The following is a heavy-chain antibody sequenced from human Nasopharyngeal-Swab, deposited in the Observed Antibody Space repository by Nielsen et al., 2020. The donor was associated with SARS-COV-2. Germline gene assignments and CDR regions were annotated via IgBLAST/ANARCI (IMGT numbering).Heavy chain of an antibody. CDR2: VIPIFGTA. D-gene: IGHD6-13*01. J-gene: IGHJ5*02. CDR1: GGTFSSYA. V-gene: IGHV1-69*13. CDR3: ARDRLGSSWYNWFDP. Sequence: SVKVSCKASGGTFSSYAISWVRQAPGQGLEWMGGVIPIFGTANYARKFQGRVTITADESTSTAYMELSSLRSEDTAVYYCARDRLGSSWYNWFDPWGQGTLVTVSS.